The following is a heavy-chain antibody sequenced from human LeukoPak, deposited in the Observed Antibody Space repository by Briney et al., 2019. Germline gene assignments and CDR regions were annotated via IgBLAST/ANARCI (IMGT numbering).Heavy chain of an antibody. V-gene: IGHV3-23*01. D-gene: IGHD3-22*01. J-gene: IGHJ4*02. CDR2: ISGSGGST. CDR1: GFTFSSYA. CDR3: ARDIGGGYYYAVEGAPFDY. Sequence: PGGSLRLSCAASGFTFSSYAMSWVRQAPGKGLEWVSAISGSGGSTYYADSVKGRFTISRDNAKNSLYLQMNSLRAEDTAVYYCARDIGGGYYYAVEGAPFDYWGQGTLVTVSS.